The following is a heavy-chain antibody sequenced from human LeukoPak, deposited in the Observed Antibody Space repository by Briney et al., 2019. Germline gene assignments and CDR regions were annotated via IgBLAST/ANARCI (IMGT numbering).Heavy chain of an antibody. CDR2: INPSGSGGRT. CDR1: GYTFTSYY. V-gene: IGHV1-46*04. Sequence: ASVKVSCKASGYTFTSYYMHWVRQAPGQGLEWMGMINPSGSGGRTYYADSVKGRFTISRDKSKNTLYLQMNSLRDEDTAVYYCAKDGPYSYLDYWDQGTLVTVSS. D-gene: IGHD1-26*01. J-gene: IGHJ4*02. CDR3: AKDGPYSYLDY.